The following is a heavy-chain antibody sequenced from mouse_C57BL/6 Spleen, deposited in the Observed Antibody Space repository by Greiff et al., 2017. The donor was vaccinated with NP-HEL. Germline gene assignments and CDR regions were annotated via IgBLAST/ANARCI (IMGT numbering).Heavy chain of an antibody. J-gene: IGHJ2*01. D-gene: IGHD3-1*01. Sequence: QVQLQQPGAELVRPGSSVKLSCKASGYTFTSYWMDWVKQRPGQGLEWIGNIYPSDSETHYNQQFKDKATLTVDKSSSTAYLQLSSLTTEDAAVYYCARARTDYWGQGTPLTVCS. CDR1: GYTFTSYW. CDR3: ARARTDY. CDR2: IYPSDSET. V-gene: IGHV1-61*01.